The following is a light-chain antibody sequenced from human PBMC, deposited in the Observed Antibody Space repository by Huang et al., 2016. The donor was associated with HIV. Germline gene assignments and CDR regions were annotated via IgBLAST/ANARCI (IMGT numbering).Light chain of an antibody. CDR1: QDISNS. J-gene: IGKJ5*01. Sequence: DIQMTQPPSSLSASVGDTVTITCRASQDISNSLAWYQHRPGKAPKLLLYLSSRLESGVPSRCSGSGSGTDYTLTISSLQPEDFATYYCHHYYATPITFGQGTRLEIK. CDR2: LSS. V-gene: IGKV1-NL1*01. CDR3: HHYYATPIT.